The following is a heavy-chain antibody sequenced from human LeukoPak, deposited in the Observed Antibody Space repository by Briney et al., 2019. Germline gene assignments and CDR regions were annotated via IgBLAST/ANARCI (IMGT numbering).Heavy chain of an antibody. Sequence: SETLSLTCTVSGGSISSSSYYWGWIRQPPGKGLEWIGSIYYSGSTYYNPSLKSRVTISVDTSKNQFSLRLSSVTAADTAVYYCARDRWETQPYYFDYWGQGTLVTVSS. CDR3: ARDRWETQPYYFDY. V-gene: IGHV4-39*07. D-gene: IGHD1-26*01. CDR2: IYYSGST. J-gene: IGHJ4*02. CDR1: GGSISSSSYY.